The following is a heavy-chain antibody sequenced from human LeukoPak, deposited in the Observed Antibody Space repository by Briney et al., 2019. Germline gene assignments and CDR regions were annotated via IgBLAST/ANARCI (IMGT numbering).Heavy chain of an antibody. CDR2: IYYSGST. V-gene: IGHV4-39*07. CDR3: ARGLGYYYDSSGYYENPKNAFDI. CDR1: GGSISSSSYY. Sequence: PSETLSLTCTVSGGSISSSSYYWGWIRQPPGKGLEWIGSIYYSGSTYYNPSLKSRVTISVDTSKNQFSLKLSSVTAADTAVYYCARGLGYYYDSSGYYENPKNAFDIWGQGTMVTVSS. J-gene: IGHJ3*02. D-gene: IGHD3-22*01.